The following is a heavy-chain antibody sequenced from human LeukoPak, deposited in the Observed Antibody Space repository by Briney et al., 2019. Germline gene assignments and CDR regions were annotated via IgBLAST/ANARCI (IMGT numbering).Heavy chain of an antibody. J-gene: IGHJ6*02. V-gene: IGHV3-74*03. CDR3: AKGRYYGMDV. CDR2: INSDGSIT. CDR1: GFTFSTFW. Sequence: GGSLRLSCAASGFTFSTFWMHWVRQAPGKGLVWVSGINSDGSITTYADSVKGRFTISRDNAENTLYLQMNSLRAEDTAVYYCAKGRYYGMDVWGQGTTVTVSS.